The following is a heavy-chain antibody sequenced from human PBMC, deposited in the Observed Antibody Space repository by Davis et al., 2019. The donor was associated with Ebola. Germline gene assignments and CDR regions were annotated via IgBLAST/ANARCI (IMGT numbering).Heavy chain of an antibody. J-gene: IGHJ6*04. CDR1: GYTFTSYT. V-gene: IGHV1-3*01. D-gene: IGHD3-10*01. CDR2: INPGTGKT. CDR3: ARVITMVRGVMFTYGGMDV. Sequence: AASVKVSCKTSGYTFTSYTMHWVRQAPGQRLEWVGWINPGTGKTKYSQKFQDRVTITGDTTASTAYMELSSLRSEDTAVYYCARVITMVRGVMFTYGGMDVWGKGTTVTVSS.